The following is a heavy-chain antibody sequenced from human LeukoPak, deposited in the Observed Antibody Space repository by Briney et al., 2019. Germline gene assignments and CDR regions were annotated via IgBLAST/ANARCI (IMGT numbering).Heavy chain of an antibody. V-gene: IGHV1-69*13. CDR2: IIPIFGTA. J-gene: IGHJ5*02. Sequence: AASVKVSCKASGGTFSSYAISWVRQAPGQGLEWMGGIIPIFGTANYAQKFQGRVTITADESTSTAYMELSSLRSEDTAVYYCARVEEYSSSLGSFDPWGQGTLVTVSS. CDR1: GGTFSSYA. D-gene: IGHD6-13*01. CDR3: ARVEEYSSSLGSFDP.